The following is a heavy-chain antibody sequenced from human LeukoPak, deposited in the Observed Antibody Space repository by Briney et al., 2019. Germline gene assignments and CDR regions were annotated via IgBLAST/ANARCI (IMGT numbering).Heavy chain of an antibody. CDR3: ARDSSGRLLDY. J-gene: IGHJ4*02. Sequence: SETLSLTCGVSGVSISSSNWWSWVRQPPGKGLEWIGEIYHSGSTNYNPSLKSRVTISVDKSKNQFSLKLSSVTAADTAVYYCARDSSGRLLDYWGQGTLVTVSS. CDR1: GVSISSSNW. D-gene: IGHD6-25*01. V-gene: IGHV4-4*02. CDR2: IYHSGST.